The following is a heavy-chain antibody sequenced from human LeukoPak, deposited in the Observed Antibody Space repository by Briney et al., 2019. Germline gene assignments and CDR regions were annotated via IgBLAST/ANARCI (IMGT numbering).Heavy chain of an antibody. J-gene: IGHJ5*02. Sequence: SETLSLTCTVSGGSISSYYWSWIRQPPGKGLEWIGYVYYSGSTNYNPSLKSRVTISVDTSKNQFSLKLSSVTAADTAVYYCARYSHWFDPWGQGTLVTVSS. CDR2: VYYSGST. CDR1: GGSISSYY. V-gene: IGHV4-59*08. CDR3: ARYSHWFDP. D-gene: IGHD2-21*01.